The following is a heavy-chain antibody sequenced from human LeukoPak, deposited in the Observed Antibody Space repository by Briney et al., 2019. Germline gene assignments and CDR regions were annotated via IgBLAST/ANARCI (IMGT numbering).Heavy chain of an antibody. CDR3: ARDKRIAAED. CDR1: GFTFSDYS. D-gene: IGHD6-13*01. Sequence: GGSLRLSCAASGFTFSDYSMHWVRQAPGKGLNWVAFIRYDGNNKYYADSVKGRFTISRDNAKNSLYLQMNSLRAEDTAVYYCARDKRIAAEDWGQGTLVTVSS. J-gene: IGHJ4*02. V-gene: IGHV3-30*02. CDR2: IRYDGNNK.